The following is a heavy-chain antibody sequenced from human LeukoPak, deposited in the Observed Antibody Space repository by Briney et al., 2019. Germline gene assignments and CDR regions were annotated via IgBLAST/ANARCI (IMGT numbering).Heavy chain of an antibody. CDR1: GGSISSGGYY. Sequence: SETLSLTCTVSGGSISSGGYYWSWIRQPPGKGLEWIGYIYHSGSTYYNPSLKSRVTISVDRSKNQFSLKLSSVTAADTAVYYCAATAEYSTSYYYYYYMDVWGKGTTVTVSS. CDR2: IYHSGST. CDR3: AATAEYSTSYYYYYYMDV. D-gene: IGHD6-6*01. J-gene: IGHJ6*03. V-gene: IGHV4-30-2*01.